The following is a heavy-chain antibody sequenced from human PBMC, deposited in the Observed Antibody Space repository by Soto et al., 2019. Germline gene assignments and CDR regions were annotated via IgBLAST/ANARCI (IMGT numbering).Heavy chain of an antibody. D-gene: IGHD3-10*01. CDR3: ARGVRYINYGSGSYWPNLYYFDY. J-gene: IGHJ4*02. V-gene: IGHV1-18*01. CDR2: ISAYNGNT. CDR1: GYTFTSYG. Sequence: ASVKVSCKASGYTFTSYGISWVRQAPGQGLEWMGWISAYNGNTNYAQKLQGRVTMTTDTSTSTAYMELRSLRSDDTAVYYCARGVRYINYGSGSYWPNLYYFDYWGQGTLVTVSS.